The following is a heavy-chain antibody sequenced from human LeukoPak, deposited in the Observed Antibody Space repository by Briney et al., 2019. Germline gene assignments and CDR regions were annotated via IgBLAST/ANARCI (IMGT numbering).Heavy chain of an antibody. CDR2: ISSSSSYI. CDR1: GFTFSSYS. CDR3: ARDRDIVVVPAANYFDY. D-gene: IGHD2-2*01. Sequence: GGSLRLSCAASGFTFSSYSMNWVRQAPGKGLEWVSSISSSSSYIYYADSVKGRFTISRDNAKNSLYLQMNSLRAEDTAVYYCARDRDIVVVPAANYFDYWGQGTLVTVSS. V-gene: IGHV3-21*01. J-gene: IGHJ4*02.